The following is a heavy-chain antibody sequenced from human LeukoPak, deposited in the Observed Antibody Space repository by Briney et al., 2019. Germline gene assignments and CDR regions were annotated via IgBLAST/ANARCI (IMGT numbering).Heavy chain of an antibody. J-gene: IGHJ4*02. CDR1: GGSISSYY. V-gene: IGHV4-59*12. D-gene: IGHD4-17*01. CDR3: ARAGYGDSDFDY. CDR2: IYYSGST. Sequence: SETLSLTCTVSGGSISSYYWSWIRQPPGKGLEWIGYIYYSGSTYYTPSLKSRVTISVDTSKNQFSLKLTSVTAADTAVYYCARAGYGDSDFDYWGQGTLVTVSS.